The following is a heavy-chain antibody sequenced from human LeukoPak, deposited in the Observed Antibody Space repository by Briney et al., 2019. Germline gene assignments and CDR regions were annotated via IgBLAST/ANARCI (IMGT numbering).Heavy chain of an antibody. J-gene: IGHJ4*02. V-gene: IGHV3-23*01. CDR1: GFTFTSYS. CDR2: TSDRGDYT. CDR3: AKKAQYNGNYPLDY. Sequence: GGSLRLSCAASGFTFTSYSMSWVRQAPGKGLEWVSGTSDRGDYTYYADSVKGRFIISRDNSKNTLYLQMNSLRAEDTALYFCAKKAQYNGNYPLDYWGQGTLVTVSS. D-gene: IGHD1-26*01.